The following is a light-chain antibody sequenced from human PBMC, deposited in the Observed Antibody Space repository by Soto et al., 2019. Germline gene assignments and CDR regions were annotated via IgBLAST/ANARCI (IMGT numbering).Light chain of an antibody. J-gene: IGKJ5*01. Sequence: EVVMTQSPATLSASPGERVSLSCRASQNIGSNLAWYQQRPGQAPRLLMYGASTRATETPARFSGSGSATDFTLTISSLQSEDFAVYYCQKYNNWPPYTFGRGTRLEIK. V-gene: IGKV3-15*01. CDR3: QKYNNWPPYT. CDR2: GAS. CDR1: QNIGSN.